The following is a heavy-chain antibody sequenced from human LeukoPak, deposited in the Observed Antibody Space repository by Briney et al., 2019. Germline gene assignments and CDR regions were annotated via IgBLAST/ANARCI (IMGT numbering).Heavy chain of an antibody. CDR1: GNYW. Sequence: GGSLRLSCAASGNYWMHWVRQAPGKGLVWVSHINSDGSWTSYADSVKGRFTISKDNAKNTVYLQMNNLRAEDTAVYYCVSFYETYWGRGTLVIVSS. J-gene: IGHJ4*02. V-gene: IGHV3-74*01. CDR2: INSDGSWT. CDR3: VSFYETY. D-gene: IGHD2-2*01.